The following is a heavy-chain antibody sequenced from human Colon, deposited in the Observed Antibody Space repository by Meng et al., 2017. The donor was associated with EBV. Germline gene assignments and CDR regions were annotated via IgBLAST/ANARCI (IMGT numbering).Heavy chain of an antibody. CDR2: IFYTGST. CDR3: ARDQIGGDGWFDP. V-gene: IGHV4-30-4*01. J-gene: IGHJ5*02. D-gene: IGHD3-10*01. CDR1: GGSITSGGYY. Sequence: GQPQDAGPGPVKPSQTLSLTCAVSGGSITSGGYYWTWIRQPPGKGLEWIGYIFYTGSTYYNPSLKSRVTISLDTSKNQFSLKLSSVTAADTAVYYCARDQIGGDGWFDPWGRGTLVTVSS.